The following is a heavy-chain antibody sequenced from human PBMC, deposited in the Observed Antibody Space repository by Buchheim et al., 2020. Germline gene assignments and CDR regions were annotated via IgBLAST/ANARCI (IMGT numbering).Heavy chain of an antibody. V-gene: IGHV4-59*01. J-gene: IGHJ4*02. Sequence: QVQLQESGPGLVKPSETLSLTCTVSGGSISSYYWSWIRQPPGKGLEWIGYIYYSGSTNYNPSLKSRVTISVDTSKNQFSLKPSSVTAADTAVYYCARVEYDSSGYRYYFDYWGQGTL. D-gene: IGHD3-22*01. CDR1: GGSISSYY. CDR2: IYYSGST. CDR3: ARVEYDSSGYRYYFDY.